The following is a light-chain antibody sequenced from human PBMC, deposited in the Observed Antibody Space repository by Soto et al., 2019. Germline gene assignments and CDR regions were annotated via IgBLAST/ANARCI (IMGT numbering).Light chain of an antibody. V-gene: IGKV1-17*01. CDR1: QGIRND. CDR2: AAS. J-gene: IGKJ1*01. CDR3: LQYNFYPRT. Sequence: DIQMTQSPSSLSASVGDRVTITCRASQGIRNDLGWYQQKPGKAPKRLIYAASSMQSGVPSRFSGRGSRTEFTLTSISLQPQEFATYYCLQYNFYPRTFGQGTKVEIK.